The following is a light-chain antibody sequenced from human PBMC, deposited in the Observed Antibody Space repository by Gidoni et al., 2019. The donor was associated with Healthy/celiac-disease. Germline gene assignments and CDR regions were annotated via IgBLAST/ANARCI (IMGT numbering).Light chain of an antibody. CDR3: QQRSNWPLYT. J-gene: IGKJ2*01. CDR1: QSVSSN. V-gene: IGKV3-11*01. Sequence: EIVLTQSPATLALSPGERATLSCRASQSVSSNLACSQQKPGQPPRLLIYDASNRATGIPARFSGSGAGTDFTLTISSIEAEECAVYYCQQRSNWPLYTFGQGTKLEIK. CDR2: DAS.